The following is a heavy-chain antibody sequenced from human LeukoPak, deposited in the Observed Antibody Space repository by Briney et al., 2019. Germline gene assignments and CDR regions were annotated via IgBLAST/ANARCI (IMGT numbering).Heavy chain of an antibody. J-gene: IGHJ3*02. CDR1: GFTFSSRDW. CDR2: IKQDGSEK. Sequence: PGGSLRLSCVASGFTFSSRDWMTWVRQAPGKGLEWVANIKQDGSEKNYVDSVKGRFTISRDNAKNSVDLQMNSLRVEDTAVYYCARDPYSSGWYMSAFDIWGQGTMVTVSS. CDR3: ARDPYSSGWYMSAFDI. V-gene: IGHV3-7*01. D-gene: IGHD6-19*01.